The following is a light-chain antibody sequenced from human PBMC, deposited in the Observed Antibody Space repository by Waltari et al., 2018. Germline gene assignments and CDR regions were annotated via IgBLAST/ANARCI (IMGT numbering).Light chain of an antibody. V-gene: IGLV1-47*01. J-gene: IGLJ1*01. CDR1: SSNIGTHH. CDR2: DDN. Sequence: HSVLTQPPSAAGTPGQRVTISCSGSSSNIGTHHGSWYQQFPGRAPRLLIYDDNQRPSGVPSRFSVSKSGTSASLVISGLRSDDEANYYCAAWDDSPSGYVFGTGTEVTVL. CDR3: AAWDDSPSGYV.